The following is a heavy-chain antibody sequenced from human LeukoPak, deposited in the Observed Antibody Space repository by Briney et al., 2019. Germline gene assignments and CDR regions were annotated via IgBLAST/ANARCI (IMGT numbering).Heavy chain of an antibody. Sequence: SETLSLTCAVYGGSFSGYYWSWIRQPPGKGLEWIGEINHSGSTNYNPSLKSRVTISVDTSKNQFSLKLSSVTAADTAVYYCARALGRHFVPKYYFDYWGQGTLVTVSS. J-gene: IGHJ4*02. CDR2: INHSGST. D-gene: IGHD3-9*01. CDR3: ARALGRHFVPKYYFDY. V-gene: IGHV4-34*01. CDR1: GGSFSGYY.